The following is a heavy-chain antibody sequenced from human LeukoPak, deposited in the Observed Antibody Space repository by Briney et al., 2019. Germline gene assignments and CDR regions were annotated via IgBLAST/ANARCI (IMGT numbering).Heavy chain of an antibody. CDR1: GYIFTSYW. Sequence: GESLKISCKGSGYIFTSYWIARVRQMPGKGLEGMGIINVDDSDTRYSPSLQGQVTISADKSISTAYLPWSTLKASDTAMYYCARVSGWPHSLIDYWGQGTLVTVSS. CDR2: INVDDSDT. J-gene: IGHJ4*02. D-gene: IGHD6-19*01. V-gene: IGHV5-51*01. CDR3: ARVSGWPHSLIDY.